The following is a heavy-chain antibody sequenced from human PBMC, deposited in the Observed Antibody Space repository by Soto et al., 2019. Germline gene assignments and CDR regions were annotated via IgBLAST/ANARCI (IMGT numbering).Heavy chain of an antibody. Sequence: QVQLVESGGGVVQPGRSLRLSCAASGFTFSSYGMHWVHQAPGKGLEWVAVISYDGSNKYYADSVKGRFTISRDNSKNTLYLQLNSRRAEDTAVYYCAKDLNSGWLTYFFYYCGMDVWGQGTTVTVSS. J-gene: IGHJ6*02. CDR2: ISYDGSNK. D-gene: IGHD6-19*01. CDR1: GFTFSSYG. V-gene: IGHV3-30*18. CDR3: AKDLNSGWLTYFFYYCGMDV.